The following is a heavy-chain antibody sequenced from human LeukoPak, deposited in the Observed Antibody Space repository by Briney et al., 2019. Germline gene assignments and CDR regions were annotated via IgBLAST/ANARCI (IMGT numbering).Heavy chain of an antibody. CDR1: GGTFSSYA. CDR2: IIPIFGTA. D-gene: IGHD4-17*01. J-gene: IGHJ4*02. CDR3: ARDGYGDYVLDY. Sequence: ASVKVSCKASGGTFSSYAISWVRQAPGQGLEWMGGIIPIFGTANYAQKFQGRVTITADESTSTAYMELSSLRSEDTAVYYCARDGYGDYVLDYWGQGTLVTVSS. V-gene: IGHV1-69*13.